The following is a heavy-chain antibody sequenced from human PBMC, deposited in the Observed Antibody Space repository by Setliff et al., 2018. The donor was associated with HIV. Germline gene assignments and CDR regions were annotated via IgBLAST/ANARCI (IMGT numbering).Heavy chain of an antibody. CDR3: TTAGHGSLDFDY. Sequence: GSLSLSCAASGFFFKNAWMSWVRQAPGKGLEWIGRIKSEADGGTEESAAFLKGRFTISRDDSQNTLFLQMNGLKGEDTALYYCTTAGHGSLDFDYWGQGTRVTVSS. V-gene: IGHV3-15*01. J-gene: IGHJ4*02. D-gene: IGHD1-1*01. CDR1: GFFFKNAW. CDR2: IKSEADGGTE.